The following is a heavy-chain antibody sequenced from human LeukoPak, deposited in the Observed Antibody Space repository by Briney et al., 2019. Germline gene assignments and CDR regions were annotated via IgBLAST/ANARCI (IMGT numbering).Heavy chain of an antibody. J-gene: IGHJ4*02. V-gene: IGHV3-64D*06. CDR3: VRGTGY. CDR2: ISSNGDNT. CDR1: GFTFSTYV. Sequence: GGSLRLSCSVSGFTFSTYVMHWVRQAPGKGLEYVSVISSNGDNTYYADSVKGRFTISRDNSKNTLYLQMSSLRADDTAVYYCVRGTGYWGQGTLVTVSS.